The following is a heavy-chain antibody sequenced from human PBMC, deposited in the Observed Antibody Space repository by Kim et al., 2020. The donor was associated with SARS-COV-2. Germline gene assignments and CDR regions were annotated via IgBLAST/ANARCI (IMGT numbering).Heavy chain of an antibody. V-gene: IGHV3-30*18. CDR3: AKSGPVGYGMDV. CDR2: ISYDGSNK. J-gene: IGHJ6*02. D-gene: IGHD1-26*01. CDR1: GFTFSSYG. Sequence: GGSLRLSCAASGFTFSSYGMHWVRQAPGKGLEWVAVISYDGSNKYYADSVKGRFTISRDNSKNTLYLQMNSLRAEDTAVYYCAKSGPVGYGMDVWGQGTTVTVSS.